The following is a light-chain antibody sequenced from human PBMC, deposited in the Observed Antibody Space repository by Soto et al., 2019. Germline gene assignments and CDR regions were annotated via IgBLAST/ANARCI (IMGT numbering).Light chain of an antibody. CDR2: DTS. Sequence: EIVLTQSPATLSSSPGERATLSCRASQTVSNKLAWYQHKPGQAPRLLIYDTSNRATGIPARFSGSGSGTDFTLTISRLEPEDFAVYYCQQYGTPRSVTFGQGTRLEIK. V-gene: IGKV3-11*01. J-gene: IGKJ5*01. CDR1: QTVSNK. CDR3: QQYGTPRSVT.